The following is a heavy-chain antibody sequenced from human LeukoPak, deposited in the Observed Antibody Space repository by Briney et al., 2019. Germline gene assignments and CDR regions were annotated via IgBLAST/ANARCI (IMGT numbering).Heavy chain of an antibody. J-gene: IGHJ6*03. CDR2: IYSGGST. Sequence: PGGSLRLSCAASGFTVSSNYMSWVRQAPGKGLEWVSVIYSGGSTYYADSVKGRFTISRDNSKNTLYLQMNSLRAEDTAVCYCARVASVPAAIRYYYYMDVWGKGTTVTVSS. CDR1: GFTVSSNY. D-gene: IGHD2-2*02. CDR3: ARVASVPAAIRYYYYMDV. V-gene: IGHV3-53*01.